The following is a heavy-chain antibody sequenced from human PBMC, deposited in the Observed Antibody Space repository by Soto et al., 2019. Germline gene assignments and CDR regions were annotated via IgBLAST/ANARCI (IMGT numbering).Heavy chain of an antibody. V-gene: IGHV3-30*18. CDR1: GFTFSSFG. D-gene: IGHD1-26*01. Sequence: QVQLVESGGGVVQPGRSLRLSCAASGFTFSSFGMHWVRQAPGKGLEWVALISYDGNNKYSADSVKGRFTISRDNSKNTLYLQMNNLRAEDTAVYYCSKQQVGATDYYYYGMDVWGQGTTVTVSS. CDR3: SKQQVGATDYYYYGMDV. J-gene: IGHJ6*02. CDR2: ISYDGNNK.